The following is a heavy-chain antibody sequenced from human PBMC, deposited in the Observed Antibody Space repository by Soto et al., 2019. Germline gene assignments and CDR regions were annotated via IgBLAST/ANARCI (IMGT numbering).Heavy chain of an antibody. J-gene: IGHJ6*02. CDR1: GGTFSSYT. Sequence: QVQLVQSGAEVKKPGSSVKVSCKASGGTFSSYTISWVRQAPGQGLEWMGRIIPILGIANYAQKFQGRVTITADNSTSTAYMELSSLRSEDTAVYYCARDRNGDYPLLDYYYYGMDVWGQGTTVTVSS. D-gene: IGHD4-17*01. CDR3: ARDRNGDYPLLDYYYYGMDV. CDR2: IIPILGIA. V-gene: IGHV1-69*08.